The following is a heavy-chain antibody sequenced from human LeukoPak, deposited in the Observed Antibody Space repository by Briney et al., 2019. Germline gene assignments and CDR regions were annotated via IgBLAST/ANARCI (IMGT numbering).Heavy chain of an antibody. CDR2: ISYDGSNK. D-gene: IGHD6-13*01. CDR3: AKDGIPEYSSSWHSVFQH. J-gene: IGHJ1*01. V-gene: IGHV3-30*18. Sequence: PGGSLRLSCAASAFSLSAYNMNWVRQAPGKGLEWVAVISYDGSNKYYADSVKGRFTISRDNSKNTLYLQMNSLRAEDTAVYYCAKDGIPEYSSSWHSVFQHWGQGTLVTVSS. CDR1: AFSLSAYN.